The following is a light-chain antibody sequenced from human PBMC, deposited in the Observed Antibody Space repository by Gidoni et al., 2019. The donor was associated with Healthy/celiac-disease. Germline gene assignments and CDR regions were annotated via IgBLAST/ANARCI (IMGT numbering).Light chain of an antibody. Sequence: NFMLTQPHSVSKSPGKTVTISCTRSSGSIASNYVQWYQQRPGSAPTTVIYEDNQRPSGVPDRFSGSIDSSSNSASLTISGLKTEDEADYYCQSYDSSFVVFGGGTKLTVL. CDR1: SGSIASNY. V-gene: IGLV6-57*03. J-gene: IGLJ2*01. CDR2: EDN. CDR3: QSYDSSFVV.